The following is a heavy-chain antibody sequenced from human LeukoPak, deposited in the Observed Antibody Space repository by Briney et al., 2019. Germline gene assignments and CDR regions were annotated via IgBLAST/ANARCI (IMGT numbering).Heavy chain of an antibody. D-gene: IGHD3-16*02. V-gene: IGHV1-18*01. Sequence: ASVKVSCKASGYTFTSYGISWVRQAPGQGLEWMGWISAYNGNTNYAQKLQGRVTMTTDTSTSTAYMELSSLRSEDTAVYYCATDLSRLSIPLDYWGQGTLVTVSS. CDR3: ATDLSRLSIPLDY. CDR1: GYTFTSYG. J-gene: IGHJ4*02. CDR2: ISAYNGNT.